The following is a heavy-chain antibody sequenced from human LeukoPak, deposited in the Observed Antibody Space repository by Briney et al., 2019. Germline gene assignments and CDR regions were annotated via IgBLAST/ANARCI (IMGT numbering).Heavy chain of an antibody. CDR1: GFTFNNYA. D-gene: IGHD4-17*01. Sequence: GASLRLSCAASGFTFNNYAMNWVRQAPGKGLEWVSVITSSGSTYYADSVKGRFTISRDNSKNTLYLQMNSLRAEDTAIYYCAKDLYGDYDFDCWGRGTLVTVS. J-gene: IGHJ4*02. CDR3: AKDLYGDYDFDC. V-gene: IGHV3-23*01. CDR2: ITSSGST.